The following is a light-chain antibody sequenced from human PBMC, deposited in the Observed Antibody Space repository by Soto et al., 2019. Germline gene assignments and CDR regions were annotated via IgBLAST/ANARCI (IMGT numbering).Light chain of an antibody. CDR1: QSVTNNY. Sequence: EIVLTQSPGTLSLSPGERATLSCRASQSVTNNYLAWYQHKPGQAPRCLIYGAAIRSTGLPDRFSGSGSGTDFTLTISRLEPEDFAVYYCQQYGTPLTFGQGTKVEIK. CDR2: GAA. J-gene: IGKJ2*01. V-gene: IGKV3-20*01. CDR3: QQYGTPLT.